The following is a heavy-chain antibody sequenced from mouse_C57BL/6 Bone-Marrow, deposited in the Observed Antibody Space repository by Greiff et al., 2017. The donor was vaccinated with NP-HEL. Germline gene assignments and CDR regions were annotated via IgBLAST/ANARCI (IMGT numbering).Heavy chain of an antibody. V-gene: IGHV1-69*01. J-gene: IGHJ2*01. D-gene: IGHD1-1*01. CDR1: GYTFTSYW. CDR2: IDPSDSYT. CDR3: ARSPITTVVVDY. Sequence: QVQLQQSGAELVMPGASVKLSCKASGYTFTSYWMHWVKQRPGQGLEWIGEIDPSDSYTNYNQKFKGKSTLTVDKSSSTAYMQLSSLTSEDSAVYYCARSPITTVVVDYWGQGTTLTVSS.